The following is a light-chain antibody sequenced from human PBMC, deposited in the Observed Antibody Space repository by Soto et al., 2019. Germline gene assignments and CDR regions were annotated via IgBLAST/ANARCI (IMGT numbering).Light chain of an antibody. V-gene: IGKV1-5*01. CDR2: DAS. J-gene: IGKJ2*01. Sequence: DIQMTQSPSTLSASVGDRVTITCRASQSISSWLAWFQQKPGKAPKLLMYDASSLESGVPSRFSGSGSGTDFTLTISSLQPEDVATYYCQKYNSAAYTFGQGTKVDIK. CDR3: QKYNSAAYT. CDR1: QSISSW.